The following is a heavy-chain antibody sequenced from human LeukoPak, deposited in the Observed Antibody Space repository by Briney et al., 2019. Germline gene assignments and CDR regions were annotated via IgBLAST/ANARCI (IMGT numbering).Heavy chain of an antibody. J-gene: IGHJ4*02. CDR3: ARVPPEEIFGVVIILGEYYFDY. V-gene: IGHV1-18*01. CDR2: ISAYNGNT. D-gene: IGHD3-3*01. Sequence: ASVKVPCKASGYTFTSYGISWVRQAPGQGLEWMGWISAYNGNTNYAQKFQGRVTMTTDTSTSTAYMELRSLRSDDTAVYYCARVPPEEIFGVVIILGEYYFDYWGQGTLVTVSS. CDR1: GYTFTSYG.